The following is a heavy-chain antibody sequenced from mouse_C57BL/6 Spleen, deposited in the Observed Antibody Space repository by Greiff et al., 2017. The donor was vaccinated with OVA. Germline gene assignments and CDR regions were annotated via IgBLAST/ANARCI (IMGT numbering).Heavy chain of an antibody. CDR1: GYAFSSSW. CDR2: IYPGDGDT. V-gene: IGHV1-82*01. CDR3: AREDIYYGNYGAMDY. D-gene: IGHD2-1*01. Sequence: QVQLKQSGPELVKPGASVKISCKASGYAFSSSWMNWVKQRPGKGLEWIGRIYPGDGDTNYNGKFKGKATLTADKSSSTAYMQLSSLTSEDSAVYFCAREDIYYGNYGAMDYWGQGTSVTVSS. J-gene: IGHJ4*01.